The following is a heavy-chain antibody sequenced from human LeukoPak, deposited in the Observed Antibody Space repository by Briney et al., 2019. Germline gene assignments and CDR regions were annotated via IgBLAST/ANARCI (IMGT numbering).Heavy chain of an antibody. D-gene: IGHD3-22*01. V-gene: IGHV4-39*07. CDR2: MYYSGST. Sequence: PSETLSLTCTVSGGSISSSRYYWGWIRQPPGKGLEWIGSMYYSGSTYYNPSLKSRVTMSVDTSKNQFSLKLSSVTAADTAVYYCARDVYYYDSSGYYPFDYWGQGTLVTVSS. J-gene: IGHJ4*02. CDR3: ARDVYYYDSSGYYPFDY. CDR1: GGSISSSRYY.